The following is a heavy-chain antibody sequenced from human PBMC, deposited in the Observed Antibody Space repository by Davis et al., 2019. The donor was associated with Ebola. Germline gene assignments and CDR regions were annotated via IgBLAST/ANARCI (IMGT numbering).Heavy chain of an antibody. CDR2: IKEDGSEK. Sequence: GESLKISCEVSGFSFSGYWMSWVRQAPGKGLEWVAKIKEDGSEKLEVDSVKGRFTISRDNAKDSLYLQMNSLRAEDTAVFYCAKRATVKVAGANYYNAMDVWGRGTTVTVSS. V-gene: IGHV3-7*03. CDR3: AKRATVKVAGANYYNAMDV. D-gene: IGHD6-19*01. J-gene: IGHJ6*04. CDR1: GFSFSGYW.